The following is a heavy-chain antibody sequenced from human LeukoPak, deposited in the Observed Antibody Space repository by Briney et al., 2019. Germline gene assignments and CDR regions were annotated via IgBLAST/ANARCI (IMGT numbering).Heavy chain of an antibody. D-gene: IGHD6-19*01. V-gene: IGHV4-61*01. CDR2: IYYSGST. CDR3: ARGGAVAGDPFDY. J-gene: IGHJ4*02. CDR1: GGSVSSGSYY. Sequence: SETLSLICTVSGGSVSSGSYYWSWIRQPPGKGLEWIGYIYYSGSTNYNPSLKSRVTISVDTSKNQFSLKLSSVTAADTAVYYCARGGAVAGDPFDYWGQGTLVTVSS.